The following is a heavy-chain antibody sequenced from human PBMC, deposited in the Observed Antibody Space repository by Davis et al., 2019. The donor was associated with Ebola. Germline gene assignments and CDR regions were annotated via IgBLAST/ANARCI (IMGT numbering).Heavy chain of an antibody. Sequence: GGSLRLSCGASGFTFSSNWMHWVRQAPGKGLEWVAVIWYDGSNKYYADSVKGRFTISRDNSKNTLYLQMNSLRAEDTAVYYCARDQPSSGEFDYWGQGTLVTVSS. CDR3: ARDQPSSGEFDY. CDR2: IWYDGSNK. J-gene: IGHJ4*02. D-gene: IGHD6-19*01. CDR1: GFTFSSNW. V-gene: IGHV3-33*08.